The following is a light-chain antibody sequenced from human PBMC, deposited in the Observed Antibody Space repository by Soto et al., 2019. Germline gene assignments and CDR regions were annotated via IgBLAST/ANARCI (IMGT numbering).Light chain of an antibody. V-gene: IGKV3-11*01. CDR2: DTS. CDR1: QSVEKY. CDR3: QQRKHWPPLT. J-gene: IGKJ4*01. Sequence: EVVLTQSPATLSLSPGEIAIISCRDSQSVEKYLVWYQQKPGQAPRLLIYDTSNRATGIPGRFSGSGSETDFTLTISSLVPEDFAVYYCQQRKHWPPLTFGGGTKVELK.